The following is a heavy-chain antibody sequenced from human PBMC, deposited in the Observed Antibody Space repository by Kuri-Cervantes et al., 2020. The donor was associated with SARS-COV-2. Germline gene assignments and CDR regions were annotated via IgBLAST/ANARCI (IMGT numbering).Heavy chain of an antibody. CDR2: ISGSGGST. D-gene: IGHD2-2*01. J-gene: IGHJ4*02. CDR1: GFTFSSYS. V-gene: IGHV3-23*01. CDR3: AKWEYQLLWPFDY. Sequence: GESLKISCAASGFTFSSYSMNWVRQAPGKGLEWVSAISGSGGSTYYADSVKGRFTISRDNSKNTLYLQMNSLRAEDTAVYYCAKWEYQLLWPFDYWGQGTLVTVSS.